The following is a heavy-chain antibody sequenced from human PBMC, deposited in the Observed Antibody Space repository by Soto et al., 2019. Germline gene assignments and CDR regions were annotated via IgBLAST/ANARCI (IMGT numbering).Heavy chain of an antibody. CDR1: GFTFTSSA. V-gene: IGHV1-58*01. CDR2: IVVGSGNT. Sequence: QMQLVQSGPEVKKPGTSVKVSCKASGFTFTSSAVQWVRQARGQRLEWIGWIVVGSGNTNYAQTLQERVTITRDMTTSTAYLERSGLRAEDTAVYYCAAEDYGGNSGGYWGQGTLVTVSS. D-gene: IGHD4-17*01. J-gene: IGHJ4*02. CDR3: AAEDYGGNSGGY.